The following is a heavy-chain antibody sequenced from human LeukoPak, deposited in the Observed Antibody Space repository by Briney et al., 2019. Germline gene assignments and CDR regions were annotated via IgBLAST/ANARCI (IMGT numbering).Heavy chain of an antibody. CDR2: IYAGDSDT. CDR1: GYTFTNYW. D-gene: IGHD6-13*01. CDR3: AREQQPYYYGMDV. Sequence: KPGESLKIPCKGSGYTFTNYWIGWVRQMPGKGLEWMGIIYAGDSDTKYSPSFQGQVTISADRSISTAYLQWSSLKASDTAIYYCAREQQPYYYGMDVWGQGTTVTVSS. V-gene: IGHV5-51*03. J-gene: IGHJ6*02.